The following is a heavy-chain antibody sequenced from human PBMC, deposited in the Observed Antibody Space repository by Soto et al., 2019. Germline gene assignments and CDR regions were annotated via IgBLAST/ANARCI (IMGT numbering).Heavy chain of an antibody. CDR1: GYTFTDFY. V-gene: IGHV1-2*02. D-gene: IGHD1-1*01. CDR2: INPKTGDT. J-gene: IGHJ5*02. CDR3: ATGTNGTTGWYHP. Sequence: QVQLVQSGTEVKKHGASVTVSCKSSGYTFTDFYLHWLRQAPGQGLEWVGWINPKTGDTKSSQKFQGRVTISRDTSVSTAYIDLTSLTCDDTAMYYCATGTNGTTGWYHPWGQGTRVTVSS.